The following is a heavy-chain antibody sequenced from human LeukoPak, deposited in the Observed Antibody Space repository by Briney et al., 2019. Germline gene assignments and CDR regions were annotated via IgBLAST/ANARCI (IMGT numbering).Heavy chain of an antibody. Sequence: GGSLRLSCAGSGFTFSDYYMSWIRQAPGKGLEWVSYISSSGNIIYYADSVKGRSTISRDNARNSLYLQMNSLRAEDTALYYCARQGRDGYKFDFWGQGTLVTVSS. CDR3: ARQGRDGYKFDF. D-gene: IGHD5-24*01. CDR2: ISSSGNII. CDR1: GFTFSDYY. V-gene: IGHV3-11*01. J-gene: IGHJ4*02.